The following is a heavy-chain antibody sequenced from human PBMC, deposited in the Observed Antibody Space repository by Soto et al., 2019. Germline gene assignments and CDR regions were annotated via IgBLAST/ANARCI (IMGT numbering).Heavy chain of an antibody. V-gene: IGHV3-21*06. Sequence: LRLSCAASGFTFSSYTLNWVRQAPGKGLEWVSYISSGGSYIYLADSVRGRFTISRDDAKNLLDLHMNSLRAEDTAVYYCAGDQEPYSDILTGSYKGAFDIWGQGTMVTVSS. D-gene: IGHD3-9*01. CDR2: ISSGGSYI. CDR1: GFTFSSYT. J-gene: IGHJ3*02. CDR3: AGDQEPYSDILTGSYKGAFDI.